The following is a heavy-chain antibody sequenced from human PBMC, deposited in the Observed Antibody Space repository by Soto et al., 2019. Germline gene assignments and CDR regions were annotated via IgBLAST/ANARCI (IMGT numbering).Heavy chain of an antibody. J-gene: IGHJ6*03. CDR1: GFTFSSYA. Sequence: GGSLRLSCAASGFTFSSYAMSWVRQAPGKGLEWVSAISGSGGRTYYADSVKGRSTIARDNSKNTLYLQMNSLRAEDTAVYYCAKDLGTVVAAILNYYYYYMDVWGKGTTVTVSS. CDR3: AKDLGTVVAAILNYYYYYMDV. CDR2: ISGSGGRT. V-gene: IGHV3-23*01. D-gene: IGHD2-15*01.